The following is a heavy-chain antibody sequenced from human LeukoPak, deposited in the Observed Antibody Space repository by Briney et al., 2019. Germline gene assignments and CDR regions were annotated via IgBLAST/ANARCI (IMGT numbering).Heavy chain of an antibody. CDR2: ITGNGAAT. CDR3: AKDHIGSIDY. CDR1: GFTFEDCN. D-gene: IGHD1-26*01. Sequence: GGSLRLSCAVSGFTFEDCNMHWVRQAPGKGLEWVSLITGNGAATRYADSVKGRFTISRDNSKKSLYLQMNSLKTEDTALYYCAKDHIGSIDYWGQGTLVTVSS. V-gene: IGHV3-43*01. J-gene: IGHJ4*02.